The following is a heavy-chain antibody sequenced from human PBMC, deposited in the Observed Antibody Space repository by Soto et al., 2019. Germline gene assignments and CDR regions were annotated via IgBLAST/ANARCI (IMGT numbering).Heavy chain of an antibody. J-gene: IGHJ4*01. CDR1: EFTFSTYP. CDR2: ISYDETNK. CDR3: ARGASDFWGAYPEIHFFDY. V-gene: IGHV3-30-3*01. Sequence: GGALRLSCAASEFTFSTYPMHWVRQAPGKGLEWVAVISYDETNKYYADSVKGRFTISRDNSKNTLYLQMNNLRADDTAVYYCARGASDFWGAYPEIHFFDYWGHGTLVTVSS. D-gene: IGHD3-3*01.